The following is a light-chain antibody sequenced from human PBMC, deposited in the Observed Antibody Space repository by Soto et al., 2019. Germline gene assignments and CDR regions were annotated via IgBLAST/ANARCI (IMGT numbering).Light chain of an antibody. CDR1: SSDIGLYNY. CDR2: EVT. J-gene: IGLJ1*01. CDR3: SSYTSSSTLYV. V-gene: IGLV2-14*01. Sequence: QSVLTQPPSVSVSPGQSITISCTGTSSDIGLYNYVSWYQQHPDKAPQVIIYEVTYRPSGVSNRFSGSKSGNTASLTISGLQAEDEADYFCSSYTSSSTLYVFGTGTKVTVL.